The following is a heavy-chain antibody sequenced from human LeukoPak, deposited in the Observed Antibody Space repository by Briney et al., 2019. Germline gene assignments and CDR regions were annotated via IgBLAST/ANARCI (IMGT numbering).Heavy chain of an antibody. J-gene: IGHJ5*02. Sequence: SETLSLTCTVSGGSISSYYWSWIRQPPGKGLEWIGRIYTSGSTNYNPSLKSRVTISVDTSKNQFSLTLSSVTAADTAVYYCARGIGAAAGSWFDPWGQGTLVTVSS. CDR2: IYTSGST. D-gene: IGHD6-13*01. CDR3: ARGIGAAAGSWFDP. CDR1: GGSISSYY. V-gene: IGHV4-4*08.